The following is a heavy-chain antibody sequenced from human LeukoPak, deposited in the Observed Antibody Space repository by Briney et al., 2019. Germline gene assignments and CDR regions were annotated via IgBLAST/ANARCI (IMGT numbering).Heavy chain of an antibody. CDR3: ARLRYTYGKNFDY. D-gene: IGHD5-18*01. Sequence: GGSLRLSCAVSGFTVTTNHLSWVGQAPGRGLEWVSVIYNDGNTYYTDSVKGRFTISRDNSKNTVFLQMHSLRVEDTAVYFCARLRYTYGKNFDYWGQGALVTVSS. CDR2: IYNDGNT. J-gene: IGHJ4*02. V-gene: IGHV3-66*04. CDR1: GFTVTTNH.